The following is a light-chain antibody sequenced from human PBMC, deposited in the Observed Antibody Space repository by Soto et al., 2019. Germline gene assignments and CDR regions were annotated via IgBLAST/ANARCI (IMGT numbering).Light chain of an antibody. J-gene: IGLJ1*01. CDR3: GAWDDSVNAFYV. CDR2: DNN. Sequence: QSVLTQPPSASGAPGQRVTISCSGSSANIGRSTVNWYQQLPGTAPKVLIYDNNQRPSGVPDRFSASKSGTSASLAISGLQSEDEADYYCGAWDDSVNAFYVFGTGTKLTVL. V-gene: IGLV1-44*01. CDR1: SANIGRST.